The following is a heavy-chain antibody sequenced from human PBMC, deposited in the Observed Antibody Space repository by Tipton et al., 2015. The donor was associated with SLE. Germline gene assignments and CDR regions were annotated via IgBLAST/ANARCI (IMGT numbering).Heavy chain of an antibody. Sequence: KPSETLSLTCAVYGGSFSGYYWSWIRQPPGKGLEWIGEINHSGSTNYNPSLKSRVTISVDTSKNRFSLKLSSVTAADTAVYYCARGGGGIAAHHGFDYWGQGTLVTVSS. CDR3: ARGGGGIAAHHGFDY. CDR2: INHSGST. V-gene: IGHV4-34*01. CDR1: GGSFSGYY. J-gene: IGHJ4*02. D-gene: IGHD6-13*01.